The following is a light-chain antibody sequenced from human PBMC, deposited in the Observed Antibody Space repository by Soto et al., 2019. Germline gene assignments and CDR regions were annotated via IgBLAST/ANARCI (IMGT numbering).Light chain of an antibody. CDR2: DAS. CDR1: QDISTW. CDR3: QQANSFPFT. J-gene: IGKJ3*01. V-gene: IGKV1-12*01. Sequence: DIQMTQSPSSVSASVGDRVTITCRASQDISTWLAWYQQKPGKAPKLLIYDASSLESGVPARFSGSGFGTHFTLTISSLQPENFATYYCQQANSFPFTFGPGTKVDIK.